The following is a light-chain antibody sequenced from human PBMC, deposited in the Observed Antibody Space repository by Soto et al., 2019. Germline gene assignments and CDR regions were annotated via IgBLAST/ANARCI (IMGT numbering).Light chain of an antibody. CDR1: SSDVDGYNY. CDR2: DVS. J-gene: IGLJ1*01. CDR3: SSYTTSNTRQIV. V-gene: IGLV2-14*03. Sequence: QSVLTQPASVSGSPGQSSTISCTGTSSDVDGYNYVSWYQHHPGKAPKLMIFDVSNRPSGVSNRFSGSKSGNTASLTISGLQPDDESDYYCSSYTTSNTRQIVFGTGTKLTVL.